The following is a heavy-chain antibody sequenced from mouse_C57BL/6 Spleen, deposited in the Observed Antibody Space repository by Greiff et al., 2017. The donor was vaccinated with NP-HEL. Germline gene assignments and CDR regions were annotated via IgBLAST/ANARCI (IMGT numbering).Heavy chain of an antibody. CDR1: GFTFSSYA. CDR2: ISDGGCYT. V-gene: IGHV5-4*03. J-gene: IGHJ1*03. D-gene: IGHD4-1*01. CDR3: ARGTGYWYFDV. Sequence: EVKLVESGGGLVKPGGSLKLSCAASGFTFSSYAMSWVRQTPEKRLEWVATISDGGCYTYYPDTVKGRVTIPRDNAKTNLYLQMSHLKSEDTSMYYCARGTGYWYFDVWGTGTTVTVSS.